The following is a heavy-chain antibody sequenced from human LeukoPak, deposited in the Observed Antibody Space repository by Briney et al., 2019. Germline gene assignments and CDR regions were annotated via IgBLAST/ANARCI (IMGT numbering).Heavy chain of an antibody. J-gene: IGHJ3*02. V-gene: IGHV3-53*01. Sequence: PGGSLRLSGAASGFTVSSNYMNWVRQAPGKGLEWVSVIYSDGNTYYADSVKGRFTISRDNSKNTLYLQMNSLRAEDTAVYYCARDRRLLYFGELFHDAFDIWGQGTMVTVSS. CDR3: ARDRRLLYFGELFHDAFDI. D-gene: IGHD3-10*01. CDR1: GFTVSSNY. CDR2: IYSDGNT.